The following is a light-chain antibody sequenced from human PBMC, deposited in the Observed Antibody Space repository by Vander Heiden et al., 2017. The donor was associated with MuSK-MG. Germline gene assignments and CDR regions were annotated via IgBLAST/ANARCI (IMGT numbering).Light chain of an antibody. V-gene: IGKV3-15*01. CDR3: QQDNDEWT. Sequence: EVVMTQSPATLSVSPGERATLSCRASRSVSSNLAWYQQKPGQAPRLLIYGASTSANGIPDRFSGSGSGTEFTLTSSGRQSEDFALYYGQQDNDEWTFGQGTKVEIE. J-gene: IGKJ1*01. CDR2: GAS. CDR1: RSVSSN.